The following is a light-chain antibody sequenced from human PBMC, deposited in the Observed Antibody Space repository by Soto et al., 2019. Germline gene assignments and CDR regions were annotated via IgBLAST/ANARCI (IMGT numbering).Light chain of an antibody. CDR1: EGIRND. CDR3: QQRYSSTPT. Sequence: IQMTQSPSSRSASVGDRVTITCRASEGIRNDLGWYQQKPGKAPKRLIFAASSLQSGVPSRFSGIISGPDGTITISSLQTEDGSTYDGQQRYSSTPTFGQGTKVDIK. V-gene: IGKV1-39*01. J-gene: IGKJ1*01. CDR2: AAS.